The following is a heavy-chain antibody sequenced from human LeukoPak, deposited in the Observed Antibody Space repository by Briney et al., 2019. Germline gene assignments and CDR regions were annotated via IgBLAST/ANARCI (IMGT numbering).Heavy chain of an antibody. Sequence: GGSLRLSCAASGFTFSSYAMSWVREAPGKGLEWVSAISTSGGSTYYADSVKGRFTISRDNSKNTLYLQMNSLRAEDTAVYYCAKDRRTTGTTDLGSFGYWGQGTLVTVSS. CDR1: GFTFSSYA. J-gene: IGHJ4*02. CDR2: ISTSGGST. V-gene: IGHV3-23*01. CDR3: AKDRRTTGTTDLGSFGY. D-gene: IGHD1-1*01.